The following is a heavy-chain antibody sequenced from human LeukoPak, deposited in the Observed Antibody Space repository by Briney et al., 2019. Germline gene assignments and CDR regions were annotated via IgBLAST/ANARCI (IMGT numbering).Heavy chain of an antibody. V-gene: IGHV4-4*07. J-gene: IGHJ3*02. Sequence: SETLSLTCTVSGGSISSYYWSWIRQPAGKRLEWIGRIYTSGSTNYNPSLKSRVTMSVDTSKNQFSLKLSSVTAADTAVYYCASGVKDYYDSSGYPNDAFDIWGQGTMVTVSS. CDR2: IYTSGST. D-gene: IGHD3-22*01. CDR1: GGSISSYY. CDR3: ASGVKDYYDSSGYPNDAFDI.